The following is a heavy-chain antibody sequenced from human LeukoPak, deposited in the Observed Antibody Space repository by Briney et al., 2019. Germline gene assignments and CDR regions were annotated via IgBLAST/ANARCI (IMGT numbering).Heavy chain of an antibody. Sequence: SQTLSLTCTVSGGSISSGGYYWSWIRQHPGKGLEWIGYIYYSGSTYYNPSLKSRVTISVYTSKNQFYLKLSSVTAADTAVYYCAGGDYPLVDYWGQGTLVTVSS. D-gene: IGHD4-17*01. CDR1: GGSISSGGYY. CDR3: AGGDYPLVDY. V-gene: IGHV4-31*03. CDR2: IYYSGST. J-gene: IGHJ4*02.